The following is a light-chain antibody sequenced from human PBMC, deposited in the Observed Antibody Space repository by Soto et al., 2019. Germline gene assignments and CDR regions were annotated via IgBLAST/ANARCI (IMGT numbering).Light chain of an antibody. CDR2: NTN. V-gene: IGLV1-44*01. CDR3: ASWDDTRHAL. CDR1: SSNVGGNT. J-gene: IGLJ3*02. Sequence: QSVLTQPPSASGTPGQRVTISCSGSSSNVGGNTVNWYQQLPGTAPRLLIYNTNQRPSGVPDRFSGSKSGTSASLAISALRSEDEAVYYCASWDDTRHALFGGGTKVTVL.